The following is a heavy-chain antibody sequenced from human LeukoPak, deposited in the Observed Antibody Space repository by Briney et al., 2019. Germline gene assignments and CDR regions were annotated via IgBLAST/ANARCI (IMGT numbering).Heavy chain of an antibody. D-gene: IGHD5-24*01. V-gene: IGHV1-24*01. J-gene: IGHJ4*02. Sequence: ASAKVSCKVSGYTLTELSMHWVRQAPGKGLEWMGGFDPEDGETIYAQKFQGRVTMTEDTSTDTAYMELSSLRSEDTAVYYCATPGRMATITSWFFDYWGQGTLVTVSS. CDR3: ATPGRMATITSWFFDY. CDR1: GYTLTELS. CDR2: FDPEDGET.